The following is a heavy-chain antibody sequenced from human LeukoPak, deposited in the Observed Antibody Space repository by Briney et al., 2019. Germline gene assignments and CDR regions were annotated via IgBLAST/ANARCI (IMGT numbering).Heavy chain of an antibody. CDR3: AKDRRANYGSGSIDY. V-gene: IGHV3-30*04. J-gene: IGHJ4*02. CDR2: ISYDGSNK. CDR1: GFTFSSYA. D-gene: IGHD3-10*01. Sequence: PGGSLRLSCAASGFTFSSYAMHWVRQAPGKGLEWVAVISYDGSNKYYADSVKGRFTISRDNSKNTLYLQMNSLRAEDTAVYYCAKDRRANYGSGSIDYWGQGTLVTVSS.